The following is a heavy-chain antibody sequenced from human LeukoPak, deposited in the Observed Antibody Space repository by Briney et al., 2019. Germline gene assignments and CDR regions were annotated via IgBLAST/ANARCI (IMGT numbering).Heavy chain of an antibody. CDR2: ISSSSSTI. CDR1: GFTFSSYS. D-gene: IGHD1-26*01. V-gene: IGHV3-48*01. J-gene: IGHJ4*02. Sequence: PGGSLRLSCAASGFTFSSYSMNWVRQAPGKGLEWVSYISSSSSTIYYADSVKGRFTISRDNAKNSLYLQMNSLRAEDTAVYYCAREEPIVGATEGFDYWGQGTLVTVSS. CDR3: AREEPIVGATEGFDY.